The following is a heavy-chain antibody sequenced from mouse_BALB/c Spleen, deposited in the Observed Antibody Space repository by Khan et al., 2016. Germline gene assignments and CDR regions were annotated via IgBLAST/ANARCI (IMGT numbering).Heavy chain of an antibody. J-gene: IGHJ3*01. CDR1: GYTFSSYW. CDR2: IIPGSGST. V-gene: IGHV1-9*01. D-gene: IGHD1-1*02. Sequence: QVQLQQSGAELMKPGASVKISCKATGYTFSSYWIEWVKQRPGHGLEWIGEIIPGSGSTTYNEKFKGKATFTADTSSNTAYMQLSCLTSEDSAVYFCGGWYWFAYWGQGTLVTVSA. CDR3: GGWYWFAY.